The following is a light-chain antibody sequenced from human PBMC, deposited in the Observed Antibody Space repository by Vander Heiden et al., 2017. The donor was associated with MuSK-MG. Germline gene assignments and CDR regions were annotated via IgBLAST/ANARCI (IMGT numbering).Light chain of an antibody. CDR3: QQSDSIPYT. CDR2: TAS. J-gene: IGKJ2*01. CDR1: QSISNY. V-gene: IGKV1-39*01. Sequence: DSQMTQSPSSLSASVGDRVTITCRASQSISNYLNWYQQKPGKAPKLLIYTASSLQSGVPSRFSGGGSGTDFTLTITSLQPEDFATYYCQQSDSIPYTFGQGTKVEIK.